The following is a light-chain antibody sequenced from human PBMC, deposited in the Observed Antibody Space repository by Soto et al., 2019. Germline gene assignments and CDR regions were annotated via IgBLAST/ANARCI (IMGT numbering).Light chain of an antibody. V-gene: IGKV1-39*01. J-gene: IGKJ1*01. Sequence: IHRTQSPSSLSASVGDRVTITCRTSQNVNRYLNWYQEQPGKAPKLLIYAASILQSGVPSRFSGSGSGTDFTPAISSLQPEDFTTYYCQQSYSIPQTFGPGTKVDIK. CDR2: AAS. CDR3: QQSYSIPQT. CDR1: QNVNRY.